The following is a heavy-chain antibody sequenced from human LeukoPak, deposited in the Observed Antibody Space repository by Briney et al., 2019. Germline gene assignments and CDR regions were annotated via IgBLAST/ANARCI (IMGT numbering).Heavy chain of an antibody. J-gene: IGHJ4*02. D-gene: IGHD6-13*01. CDR1: GFTFSSYD. CDR3: AKERAAAIEGYFDY. CDR2: IWYDGSNK. Sequence: PGGSLRLSCAASGFTFSSYDMHWVRQAPGKGLEWVAVIWYDGSNKIYADSVKGRFTIFRDNSKNTLYLQMNSLRAEDTAVYYCAKERAAAIEGYFDYWGQGTLVTVSS. V-gene: IGHV3-33*06.